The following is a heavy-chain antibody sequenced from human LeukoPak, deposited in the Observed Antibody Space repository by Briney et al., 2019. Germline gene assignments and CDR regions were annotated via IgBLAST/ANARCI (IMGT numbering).Heavy chain of an antibody. J-gene: IGHJ3*02. Sequence: GASVKVSCKASGYTFTSYAISWGRQAPGQGLEWMGRIIPILGIANYAQKFQGRVTVTADKSTSTAYMELSSLRSEDTAVYYCARDRGDIVVVVAHWAFDIWGQGTMVTVSS. CDR1: GYTFTSYA. V-gene: IGHV1-69*04. CDR2: IIPILGIA. D-gene: IGHD2-15*01. CDR3: ARDRGDIVVVVAHWAFDI.